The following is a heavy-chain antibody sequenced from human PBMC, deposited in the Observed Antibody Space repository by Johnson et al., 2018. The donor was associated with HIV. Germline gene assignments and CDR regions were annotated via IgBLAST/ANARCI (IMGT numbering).Heavy chain of an antibody. CDR2: ISSSGSTI. D-gene: IGHD5-24*01. V-gene: IGHV3-11*04. Sequence: QVQLVESGGGLVKPGGSLRLSCAASGFTFSDYYMSWIRQAPGKGLEWVSYISSSGSTIYYADSVTGRFTVSRDNSKNTLYLQMNSLRGEDTAVYYCARGSQEMVTIWNAFDIWGQGTMVTVSS. J-gene: IGHJ3*02. CDR1: GFTFSDYY. CDR3: ARGSQEMVTIWNAFDI.